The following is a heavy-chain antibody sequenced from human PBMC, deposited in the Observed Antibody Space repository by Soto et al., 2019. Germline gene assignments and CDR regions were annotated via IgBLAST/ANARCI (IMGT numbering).Heavy chain of an antibody. J-gene: IGHJ6*02. CDR1: GGTFSSYA. V-gene: IGHV1-69*13. Sequence: AASVKVSCKASGGTFSSYAISWVRQAPGQGLEWMGGIIPIFGTANYAQKFQGRVTITADESTSTAYMELSSLRSEDTAVYYCASWQVPVVVAATLYGRDVWGQGTTVTVSS. CDR3: ASWQVPVVVAATLYGRDV. D-gene: IGHD2-15*01. CDR2: IIPIFGTA.